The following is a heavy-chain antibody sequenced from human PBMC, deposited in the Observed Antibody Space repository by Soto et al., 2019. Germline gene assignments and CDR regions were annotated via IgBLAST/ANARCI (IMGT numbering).Heavy chain of an antibody. Sequence: QVQLVQSGAEVKKPGSSVKVSCKASRGTFSSYAISWVRQAPGQGLEWMGGIIPIFGTANYAQKFQGRVTITVDESTSTSYMELSSLRSEDTAVYYCASVPDYGDLEFFQHWGQGTLVTVSS. CDR2: IIPIFGTA. CDR3: ASVPDYGDLEFFQH. J-gene: IGHJ1*01. D-gene: IGHD4-17*01. V-gene: IGHV1-69*01. CDR1: RGTFSSYA.